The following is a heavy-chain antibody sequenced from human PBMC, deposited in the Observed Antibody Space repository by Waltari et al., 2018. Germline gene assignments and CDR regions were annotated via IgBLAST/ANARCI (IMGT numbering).Heavy chain of an antibody. CDR3: AKGAGAVAGRKAWTFDY. D-gene: IGHD6-19*01. J-gene: IGHJ4*02. CDR1: GFTFSSYG. CDR2: ISYDGSNK. V-gene: IGHV3-30*18. Sequence: QVQLVESGGGVVQPGRSLRLSCAASGFTFSSYGLHWVRQAPGQGLEWVAVISYDGSNKYYADSVKGRFTISRDNSKNTLYLQMNSLRAEDTAVYYCAKGAGAVAGRKAWTFDYWGQGTLVTVSS.